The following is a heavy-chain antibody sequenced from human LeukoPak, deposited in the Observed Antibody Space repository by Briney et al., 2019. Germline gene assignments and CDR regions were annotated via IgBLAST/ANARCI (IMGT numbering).Heavy chain of an antibody. V-gene: IGHV4-4*02. CDR2: IFHSESV. J-gene: IGHJ4*02. D-gene: IGHD3-3*01. CDR1: GVSISTNAW. Sequence: SGTLSLTCAVSGVSISTNAWWSWVRQTPGKGLEWIGEIFHSESVNSNPSLESRLTISLDKSKNHFSLELTSVTAADTALYFCAREIFGARAFEYWGQGILVTVSS. CDR3: AREIFGARAFEY.